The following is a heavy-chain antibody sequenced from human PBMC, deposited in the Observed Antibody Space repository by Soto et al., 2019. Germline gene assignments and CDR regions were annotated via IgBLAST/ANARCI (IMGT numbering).Heavy chain of an antibody. CDR2: IGPYQGGT. J-gene: IGHJ4*02. CDR3: ARDAQHWWEYATGGFDY. V-gene: IGHV1-18*04. D-gene: IGHD2-8*02. Sequence: QIQLVQSGPEVKKPGASVRLSCKASGYSFVSHGISWVRQAPGQGLEGMAWIGPYQGGTKYAQTLQGRVTVTKDTHTSSVYMELRNLGPDDTAVYYCARDAQHWWEYATGGFDYWGQGTLVAVSS. CDR1: GYSFVSHG.